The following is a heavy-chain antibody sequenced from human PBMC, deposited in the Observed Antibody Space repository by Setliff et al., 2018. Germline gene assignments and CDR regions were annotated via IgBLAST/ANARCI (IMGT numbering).Heavy chain of an antibody. CDR3: ARDSRTYYYDTTGPHFDY. Sequence: SVKVSCKASGGTFSSYAISWVRQAPGQGLEWMGGIIPCFGTTNYAQKFQGRVTITTDESTNTAYMELSSLRSEDTAVYYCARDSRTYYYDTTGPHFDYWGQGTLVTVSS. J-gene: IGHJ4*02. D-gene: IGHD3-22*01. CDR1: GGTFSSYA. V-gene: IGHV1-69*05. CDR2: IIPCFGTT.